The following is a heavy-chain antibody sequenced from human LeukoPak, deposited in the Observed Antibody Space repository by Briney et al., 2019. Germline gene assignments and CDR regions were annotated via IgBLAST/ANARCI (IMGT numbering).Heavy chain of an antibody. V-gene: IGHV1-2*02. D-gene: IGHD3-22*01. CDR1: GYTFTGYY. Sequence: ASVKVSCKASGYTFTGYYMHWVRQAPGQGLEWMGWINPNSGGTNYAQKLQGRVTMTRDTSISTAYMELSRLRSDDTAVYYCARAWGYDSSGYPLDVFDYWGQGTLVTVSS. J-gene: IGHJ4*02. CDR2: INPNSGGT. CDR3: ARAWGYDSSGYPLDVFDY.